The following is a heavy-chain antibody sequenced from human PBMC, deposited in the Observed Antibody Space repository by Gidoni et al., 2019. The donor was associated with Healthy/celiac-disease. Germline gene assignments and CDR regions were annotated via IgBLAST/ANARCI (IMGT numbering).Heavy chain of an antibody. D-gene: IGHD6-19*01. J-gene: IGHJ6*02. CDR1: GFTFSSYG. Sequence: QVQLVESGGGVVQPGRSLRLSWAASGFTFSSYGMHWVRQVPGKGLEWVAVIWYDGSNKYYADSVKGRFTISRDNSKNTLYLQMNSLRAEDTAVYYCARDRSTFIAVAKGGYYGMDVWGQGTTVTVSS. CDR3: ARDRSTFIAVAKGGYYGMDV. V-gene: IGHV3-33*01. CDR2: IWYDGSNK.